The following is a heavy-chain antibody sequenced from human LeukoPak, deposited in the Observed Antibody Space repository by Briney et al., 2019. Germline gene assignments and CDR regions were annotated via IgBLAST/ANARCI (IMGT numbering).Heavy chain of an antibody. CDR2: IYYSGST. D-gene: IGHD2-2*02. J-gene: IGHJ6*03. CDR1: GGSISSYY. CDR3: AGSYTYYYYYYMNV. Sequence: SETLSLTCTVSGGSISSYYWSWIRQPPGKGLEWIGYIYYSGSTNYNPSLKSRVTISVDTSKNQFSLKLSSVTAADTAVYYCAGSYTYYYYYYMNVWDKGTTVTISS. V-gene: IGHV4-59*01.